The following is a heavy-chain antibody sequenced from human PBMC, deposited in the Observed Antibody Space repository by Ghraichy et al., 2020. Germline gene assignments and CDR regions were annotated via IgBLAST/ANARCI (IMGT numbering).Heavy chain of an antibody. D-gene: IGHD6-19*01. CDR1: GFTFSIYA. CDR2: ISGSGDDT. CDR3: AKHLSGWYLYYFDC. Sequence: GGSLRLSCAASGFTFSIYAMSWVRQAPGKGLEWVSTISGSGDDTYYADSVKGRFTISRDNSKNTLYLQINSLRAEDTAVYYCAKHLSGWYLYYFDCWGQGSLVTVSS. V-gene: IGHV3-23*01. J-gene: IGHJ4*02.